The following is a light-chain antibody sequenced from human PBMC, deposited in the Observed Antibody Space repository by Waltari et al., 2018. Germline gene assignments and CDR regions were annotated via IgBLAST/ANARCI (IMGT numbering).Light chain of an antibody. CDR2: EVS. CDR3: SSYTSSSTPV. J-gene: IGLJ2*01. CDR1: SSDVGGYNY. Sequence: QSALTQPASVPGSPGQSITIPRTGPSSDVGGYNYVSWYQQHPGKAPKLMIYEVSNRPSGVSNRFSGSKSGNTASLTISGLQAEDEADYYCSSYTSSSTPVFGGGTKLTVL. V-gene: IGLV2-14*01.